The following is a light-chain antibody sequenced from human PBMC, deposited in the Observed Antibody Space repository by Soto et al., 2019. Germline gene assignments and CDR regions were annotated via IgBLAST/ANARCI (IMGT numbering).Light chain of an antibody. CDR3: QQYDTSLPYT. CDR2: GAS. Sequence: EIVLTQSPGTLSLSPGDRATLSCEASQSVNNNYLAWYQHKPGQAPRLLIYGASSRATGIPDRFSGSGSGTDFTLTIRRLEPEDFAAYYCQQYDTSLPYTFGGGTKV. V-gene: IGKV3-20*01. CDR1: QSVNNNY. J-gene: IGKJ4*01.